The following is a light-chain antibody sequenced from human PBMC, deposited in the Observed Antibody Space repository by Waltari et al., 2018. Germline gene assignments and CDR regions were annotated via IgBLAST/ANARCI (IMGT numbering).Light chain of an antibody. Sequence: IVLTQSPGTLSLSPGERATLSCRASQSLTKRYLAWYQQKPGQAPGLLIYGASSRAAGIPDRFSGSGSGTDFTLTISRLEPDDFAVYYCQQYGSSIMYTFGQGTKLEIK. J-gene: IGKJ2*01. CDR1: QSLTKRY. V-gene: IGKV3-20*01. CDR2: GAS. CDR3: QQYGSSIMYT.